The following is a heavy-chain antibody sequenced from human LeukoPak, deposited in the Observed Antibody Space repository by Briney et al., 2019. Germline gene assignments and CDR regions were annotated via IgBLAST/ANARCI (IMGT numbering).Heavy chain of an antibody. D-gene: IGHD4-23*01. J-gene: IGHJ4*02. CDR2: IYYSGNT. CDR1: GGSISSYY. Sequence: PSETLSLTCNVSGGSISSYYWSWIRQPPGKGLEWIGYIYYSGNTNYNPSLKSRVTISADTSKNQFSLKVSSVTAADTAMYYCARQRGNALSYFDYWGQGTLVTVSS. CDR3: ARQRGNALSYFDY. V-gene: IGHV4-59*08.